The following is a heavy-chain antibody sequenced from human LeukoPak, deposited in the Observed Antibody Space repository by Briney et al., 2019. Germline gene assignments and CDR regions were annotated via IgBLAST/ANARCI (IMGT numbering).Heavy chain of an antibody. D-gene: IGHD2-15*01. J-gene: IGHJ4*02. CDR1: ENIFNRYD. CDR3: AFRYCTGGSCPSPFDY. Sequence: SSVKVACKAPENIFNRYDINWVRQATGQGLEWMGWKNPNSGNTGYAHKFQGRVTMTGTPSTSTAYMELSSLRSEDTAVYYCAFRYCTGGSCPSPFDYWGQGTLITVSS. V-gene: IGHV1-8*01. CDR2: KNPNSGNT.